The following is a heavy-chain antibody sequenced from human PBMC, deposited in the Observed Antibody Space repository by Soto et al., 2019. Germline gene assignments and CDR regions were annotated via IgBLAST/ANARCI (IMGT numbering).Heavy chain of an antibody. V-gene: IGHV3-15*01. CDR2: IKRKIDGETI. Sequence: AGGSLGLGCASCGVTLRHVWMSWVRQAPGKGLEWGGRIKRKIDGETIDYAAPVKGRFTISRDDSKDTLYLQMNSLKTEDTAVYYCARVGGVKGYHYVDASDYWGQGTLVTVSS. CDR1: GVTLRHVW. CDR3: ARVGGVKGYHYVDASDY. J-gene: IGHJ4*02. D-gene: IGHD4-17*01.